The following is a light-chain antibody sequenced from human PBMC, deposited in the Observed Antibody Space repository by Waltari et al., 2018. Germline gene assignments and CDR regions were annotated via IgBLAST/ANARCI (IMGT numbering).Light chain of an antibody. CDR3: QQYYSTPLT. CDR2: WAS. J-gene: IGKJ4*01. CDR1: QSVLYSSNNKNY. V-gene: IGKV4-1*01. Sequence: DIVMTQSPDSLAVSLGERATINCKSSQSVLYSSNNKNYLAWYQQKPGQPPKLLIYWASTRESGVPDRFSGSGSVTDFTLTISSLQAEDVAVYYCQQYYSTPLTFGGGTKVEIK.